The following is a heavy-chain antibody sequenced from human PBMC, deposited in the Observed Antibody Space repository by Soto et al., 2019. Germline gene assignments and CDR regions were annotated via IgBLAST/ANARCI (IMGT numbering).Heavy chain of an antibody. D-gene: IGHD3-22*01. V-gene: IGHV1-58*01. CDR3: AAESGYYDSSGYP. Sequence: ASVKVSCKASGFTFTSSAVQWVRQARGQRLEWIGWIVVGSGNTNYAQKFQERVTITRDMSTSTAYMELSGLRSEDTAVYYCAAESGYYDSSGYPWGQGTLVTVSS. CDR1: GFTFTSSA. J-gene: IGHJ5*02. CDR2: IVVGSGNT.